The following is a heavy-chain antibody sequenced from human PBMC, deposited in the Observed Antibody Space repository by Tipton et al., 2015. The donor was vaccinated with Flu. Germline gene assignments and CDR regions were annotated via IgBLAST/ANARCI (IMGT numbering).Heavy chain of an antibody. J-gene: IGHJ3*01. CDR1: GYTFTSYN. V-gene: IGHV1-46*01. CDR2: IYPAGGGI. D-gene: IGHD1-1*01. Sequence: QLVQSGAEVKKPGASVKVSCKESGYTFTSYNMHWVRQAPGQGLEWMGIIYPAGGGISYAQKFQGRVIMTRDRSTGTVHMELSSLKSDDTAMYYCARDKGGGTYTFDVWGQGTMVTVSS. CDR3: ARDKGGGTYTFDV.